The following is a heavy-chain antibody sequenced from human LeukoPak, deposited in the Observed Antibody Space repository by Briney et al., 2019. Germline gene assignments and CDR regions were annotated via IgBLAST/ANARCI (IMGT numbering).Heavy chain of an antibody. Sequence: PSETLSLTCAVYGGSFSGYYWSWVRQPPGKGLEWIGEINHSGRTNYNPSLKSRVTISVATSKNQFSLKLSSVTAADTAVYYCARGAKRSITMLVVVMPGFQHWGQGTLVTVSS. CDR3: ARGAKRSITMLVVVMPGFQH. V-gene: IGHV4-34*01. CDR1: GGSFSGYY. CDR2: INHSGRT. D-gene: IGHD3-22*01. J-gene: IGHJ1*01.